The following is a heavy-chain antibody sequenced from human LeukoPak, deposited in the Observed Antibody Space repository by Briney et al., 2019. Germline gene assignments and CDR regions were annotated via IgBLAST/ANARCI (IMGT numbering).Heavy chain of an antibody. CDR2: VHYSGNT. CDR1: GGSISSSSYY. Sequence: SETLSLTCTVTGGSISSSSYYWGWIRQPPAKGLEWIGSVHYSGNTYYNPSLKSRVTISVDTSKNHFSLRLSSVTAADTAVYFCARGGPTYYYDSSGYPLDYWGQGTLVTVSS. CDR3: ARGGPTYYYDSSGYPLDY. D-gene: IGHD3-22*01. J-gene: IGHJ4*02. V-gene: IGHV4-39*07.